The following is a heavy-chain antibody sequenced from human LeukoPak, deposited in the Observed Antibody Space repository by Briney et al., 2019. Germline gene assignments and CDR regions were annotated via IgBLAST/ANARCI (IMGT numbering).Heavy chain of an antibody. CDR1: GFTFSNYT. D-gene: IGHD3-22*01. V-gene: IGHV3-64*01. J-gene: IGHJ4*02. CDR3: ARESSGYHDY. CDR2: ISSNGDVT. Sequence: GGSLRLSCAASGFTFSNYTIHWVRQAPGKGLEYVSAISSNGDVTYYANSVKGRFTISRDNSKNTLYLQMGSLRPEDMAVYYCARESSGYHDYWGQGTLVTVSS.